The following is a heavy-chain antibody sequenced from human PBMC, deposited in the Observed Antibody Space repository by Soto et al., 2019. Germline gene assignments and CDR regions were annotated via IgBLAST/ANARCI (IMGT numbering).Heavy chain of an antibody. J-gene: IGHJ6*02. D-gene: IGHD6-19*01. Sequence: ASVKVSCKTSGYTFSNYGISWVRQAPGQGLEWMGWISGYNSNTNYAQTVQGRVTMTTDTSTGTVYMELRSLKSDDTAIYYCSRFIMVGGWFDPNYYHGMDVWGQGTTVTVSS. CDR2: ISGYNSNT. V-gene: IGHV1-18*01. CDR3: SRFIMVGGWFDPNYYHGMDV. CDR1: GYTFSNYG.